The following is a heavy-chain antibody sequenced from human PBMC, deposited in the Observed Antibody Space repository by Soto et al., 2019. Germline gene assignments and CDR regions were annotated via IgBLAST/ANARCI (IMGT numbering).Heavy chain of an antibody. D-gene: IGHD3-22*01. Sequence: PSETLSLTCAVSGGSISNSNWWSWVRQPPTKGLEWIGQILHSGTTNYNPSLRSRVTMSVDMSKNQFSLKLSSVTAADTAVYYWARDVGYYYDSSGSLAFDIWGQGTMVTVSS. V-gene: IGHV4-4*02. CDR2: ILHSGTT. J-gene: IGHJ3*02. CDR1: GGSISNSNW. CDR3: ARDVGYYYDSSGSLAFDI.